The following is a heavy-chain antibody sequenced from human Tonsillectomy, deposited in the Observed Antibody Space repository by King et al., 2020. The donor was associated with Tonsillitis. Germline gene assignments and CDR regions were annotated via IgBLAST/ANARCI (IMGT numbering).Heavy chain of an antibody. CDR3: VRQGASRGVIDS. D-gene: IGHD2-2*01. CDR1: GFIFTTSW. CDR2: IYPGDSDT. J-gene: IGHJ4*02. V-gene: IGHV5-51*01. Sequence: QLVQSGAEVEKPGETLRISCKGSGFIFTTSWIAWVRHMPGKGLDWMGIIYPGDSDTRYSPAFQGRITISADKSITTAYLQWSSLKASDSAMYYCVRQGASRGVIDSWGQGTLVTVSS.